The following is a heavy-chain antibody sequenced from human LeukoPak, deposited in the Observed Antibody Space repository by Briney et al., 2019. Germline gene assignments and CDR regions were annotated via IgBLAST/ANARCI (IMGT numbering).Heavy chain of an antibody. CDR1: GGSISSYY. D-gene: IGHD3-10*01. Sequence: KPSETLSLTCTVSGGSISSYYWSWIRQPPGKGLEWIGYIYYSGSTNYNPSLKSRVTISVDTSKNQFSLKLSSVTAADTAVYYCARARYGSGSCHYMDVWGKGTTVTISS. CDR3: ARARYGSGSCHYMDV. J-gene: IGHJ6*03. CDR2: IYYSGST. V-gene: IGHV4-59*01.